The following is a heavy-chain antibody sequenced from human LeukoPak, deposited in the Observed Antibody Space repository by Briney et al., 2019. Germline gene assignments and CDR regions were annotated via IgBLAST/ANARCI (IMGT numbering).Heavy chain of an antibody. V-gene: IGHV4-39*07. CDR1: GGSISSSSYY. CDR2: IYYSGST. J-gene: IGHJ6*03. Sequence: PSETLSLTCTVSGGSISSSSYYWGWIRQPPGKGLEWIGSIYYSGSTYYNPSLKSRVTISVDTSKNQFSLKLSSVTAADTAVYYCARVIYYCSGGSCYSGHYYYYYMDVWGKGTTVTVSS. D-gene: IGHD2-15*01. CDR3: ARVIYYCSGGSCYSGHYYYYYMDV.